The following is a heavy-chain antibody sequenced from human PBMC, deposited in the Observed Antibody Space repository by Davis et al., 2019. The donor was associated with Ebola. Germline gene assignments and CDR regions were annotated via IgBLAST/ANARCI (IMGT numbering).Heavy chain of an antibody. D-gene: IGHD6-19*01. CDR1: GFTFSNAW. V-gene: IGHV3-15*07. J-gene: IGHJ4*02. Sequence: GESLKISCAASGFTFSNAWMNWVRQAPGKGLEWVGRIKSKTDGGTTDYAAPVKGRFTISRDDSKNTLFLQMNSLKTDDTAVYYCTTDSTVAGTLSVYWGQGTLVTVSS. CDR2: IKSKTDGGTT. CDR3: TTDSTVAGTLSVY.